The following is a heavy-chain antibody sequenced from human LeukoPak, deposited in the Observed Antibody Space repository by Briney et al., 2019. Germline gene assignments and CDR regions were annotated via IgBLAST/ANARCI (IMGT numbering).Heavy chain of an antibody. CDR3: AREGSSSWYGAFDI. J-gene: IGHJ3*02. V-gene: IGHV3-33*01. D-gene: IGHD6-13*01. Sequence: PGRSLRLSCAASGFTFSSYGMHWVRQAPGKGLEWVAVIWYDGSNKYYADSVKGRFTISRDNSKNTLYLQMNSLRAEGTAVYYCAREGSSSWYGAFDIWGQGTMVTVSS. CDR1: GFTFSSYG. CDR2: IWYDGSNK.